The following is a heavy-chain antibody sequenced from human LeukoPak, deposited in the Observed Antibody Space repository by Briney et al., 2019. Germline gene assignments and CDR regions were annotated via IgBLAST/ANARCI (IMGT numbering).Heavy chain of an antibody. CDR2: IYYSGST. V-gene: IGHV4-39*07. D-gene: IGHD5-18*01. Sequence: SETLSLTCTVSGGSISSSSYYWGWIRQPPGKGLEWIGSIYYSGSTYYNPSLKSRATISVDTSKNQFSLKLSSVTAADTAVYYCARDGLWIQNAFDIWGQGTMVTVSS. CDR1: GGSISSSSYY. J-gene: IGHJ3*02. CDR3: ARDGLWIQNAFDI.